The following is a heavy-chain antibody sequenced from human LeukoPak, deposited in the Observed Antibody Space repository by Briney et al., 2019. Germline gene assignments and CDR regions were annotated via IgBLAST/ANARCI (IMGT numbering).Heavy chain of an antibody. CDR3: AMEAWGHGGNSHHHDYMDV. CDR1: SGSISSYY. J-gene: IGHJ6*03. D-gene: IGHD4-23*01. CDR2: IYYSGST. Sequence: PSETLSLTCTVSSGSISSYYWSWIRQPPGKGLEWIGYIYYSGSTNYNPSLKSRVTISVDTSKNQFSLKLSSVTAADTAVYYCAMEAWGHGGNSHHHDYMDVWGKGTTVTVSS. V-gene: IGHV4-59*01.